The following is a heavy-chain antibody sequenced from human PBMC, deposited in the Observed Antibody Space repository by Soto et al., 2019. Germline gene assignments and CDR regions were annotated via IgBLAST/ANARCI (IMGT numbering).Heavy chain of an antibody. CDR2: IYSGGST. D-gene: IGHD3-16*01. CDR3: AAYSHKGY. V-gene: IGHV3-66*01. J-gene: IGHJ4*02. CDR1: GFTFSSYA. Sequence: PGGSLRLSCAASGFTFSSYAMSWVRQAPGKGLEWVSLIYSGGSTYYADSVKGRFTISGDSSKNTLYLQMNSLRAEDTAMYYCAAYSHKGYWGQGTLVTVSS.